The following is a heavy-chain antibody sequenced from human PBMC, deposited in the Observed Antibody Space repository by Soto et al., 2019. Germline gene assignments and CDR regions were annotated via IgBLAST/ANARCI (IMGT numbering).Heavy chain of an antibody. V-gene: IGHV4-61*08. D-gene: IGHD3-16*01. J-gene: IGHJ5*02. CDR1: GDSVSSGDYY. CDR3: ARVPIDTYMIYWSDP. Sequence: SEILSLTCTVSGDSVSSGDYYWTWIRQPPGKGLEWVGHIYFSGRTNYIPSLESRVTISLDTSKNQFSLKLTSVTAADTAVYYCARVPIDTYMIYWSDPWGQGTLVTVSS. CDR2: IYFSGRT.